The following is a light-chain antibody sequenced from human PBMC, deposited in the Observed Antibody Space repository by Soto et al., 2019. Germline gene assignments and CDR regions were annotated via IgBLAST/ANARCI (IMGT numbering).Light chain of an antibody. CDR1: SSNIEKNP. CDR2: DNN. Sequence: QSVLTQPPSVSAAPGQKVTISCSGGSSNIEKNPVSWYQHLPGTGPKLLIYDNNNRPSGIPDRVSGSKSGTSATLGITGLQTGDGADYYCGKWDNTLSGVVFGGGTKVTVL. J-gene: IGLJ3*02. V-gene: IGLV1-51*01. CDR3: GKWDNTLSGVV.